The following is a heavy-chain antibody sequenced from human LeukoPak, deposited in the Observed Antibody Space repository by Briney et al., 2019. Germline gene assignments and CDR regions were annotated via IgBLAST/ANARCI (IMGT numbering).Heavy chain of an antibody. CDR3: AIRKSGNAIDY. CDR2: ISGSGGST. D-gene: IGHD5-12*01. J-gene: IGHJ4*02. CDR1: GFTFSNYG. Sequence: GGSLRLSCPASGFTFSNYGMSWVRQAPGKGLEWVSTISGSGGSTYYADSVKGRFTISRDNSKNTLYLLMNSLRAEDTAVYYCAIRKSGNAIDYWGQGTLVTVSS. V-gene: IGHV3-23*01.